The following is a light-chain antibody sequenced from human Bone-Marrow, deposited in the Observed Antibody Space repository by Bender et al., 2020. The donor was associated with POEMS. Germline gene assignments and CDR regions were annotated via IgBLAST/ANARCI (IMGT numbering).Light chain of an antibody. J-gene: IGLJ3*02. CDR1: SSDIGSYNH. Sequence: QSALTQPPSVSGSPGQSVTISCTGTSSDIGSYNHVCWYQQPPGTAPKLVIYDVNNRPSGVPDRFSGSKSDNTASLTISGLQAEDEADYYCSSYTSSDTLMFGGGTKLTVL. CDR2: DVN. CDR3: SSYTSSDTLM. V-gene: IGLV2-18*02.